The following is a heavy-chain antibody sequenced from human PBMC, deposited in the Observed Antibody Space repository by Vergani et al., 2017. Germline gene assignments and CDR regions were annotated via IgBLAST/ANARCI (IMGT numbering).Heavy chain of an antibody. CDR3: ARGLITMVRGVIVPLDY. V-gene: IGHV3-30*03. CDR2: ISYDGSNK. Sequence: QVQLVESGGGVVQPGRSLRLSCAASGFTFSSYGMHWVRQAPGKGLEWVAVISYDGSNKYYADSVKGRFTISRDNSKNTLYLQMNSLRAEDTAVYYCARGLITMVRGVIVPLDYWGQGTLVTVSS. D-gene: IGHD3-10*01. J-gene: IGHJ4*02. CDR1: GFTFSSYG.